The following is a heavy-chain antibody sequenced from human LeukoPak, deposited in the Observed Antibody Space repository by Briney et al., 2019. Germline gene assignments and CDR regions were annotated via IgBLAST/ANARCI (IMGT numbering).Heavy chain of an antibody. V-gene: IGHV3-23*01. CDR1: GFTFSSYA. CDR2: ISGSGGST. Sequence: PGGSLRLSCAASGFTFSSYAMSWVRQAPGKGLEWVSAISGSGGSTYYADTVKGRFTISRDNSKNTLYLQMNSLRAEDTAVYYCARDNGYSSTREDYWGQGTLVTVSS. J-gene: IGHJ4*02. CDR3: ARDNGYSSTREDY. D-gene: IGHD6-13*01.